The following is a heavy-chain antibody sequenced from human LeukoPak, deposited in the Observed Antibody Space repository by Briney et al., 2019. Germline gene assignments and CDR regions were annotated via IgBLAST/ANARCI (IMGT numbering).Heavy chain of an antibody. J-gene: IGHJ4*02. D-gene: IGHD3-9*01. CDR1: GFTFSSYA. CDR3: AKGRVYTYYDVLTGYYPFDY. Sequence: GGSLRLSCAASGFTFSSYAMSWVRQAPGKGLEWVSAISGSGGSTYYADSVKGRFTISRDNSKNTLYLQMNSLRAEDTAVYYCAKGRVYTYYDVLTGYYPFDYWGQGTLVTVSS. CDR2: ISGSGGST. V-gene: IGHV3-23*01.